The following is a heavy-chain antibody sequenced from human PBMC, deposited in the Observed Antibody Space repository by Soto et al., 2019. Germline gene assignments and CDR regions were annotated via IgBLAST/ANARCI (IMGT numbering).Heavy chain of an antibody. J-gene: IGHJ4*02. Sequence: PGGSLRLSCAASGFTFSSYSMNWVRQAPGKGLGWVSYISSSSSTIYYADSVKGRFTISRDNAKNSLYLQMNSLRDEDTAVYYCARDYDFWSGYYTGQPRFDYWGQGTLVTVSS. V-gene: IGHV3-48*02. CDR3: ARDYDFWSGYYTGQPRFDY. D-gene: IGHD3-3*01. CDR2: ISSSSSTI. CDR1: GFTFSSYS.